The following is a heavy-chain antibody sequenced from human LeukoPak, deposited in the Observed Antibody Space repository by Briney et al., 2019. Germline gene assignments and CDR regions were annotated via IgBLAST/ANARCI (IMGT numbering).Heavy chain of an antibody. CDR2: LYTGGTA. J-gene: IGHJ4*02. CDR1: AFDFHKNY. V-gene: IGHV3-53*01. CDR3: ARASTKSPLRFVLLFDH. Sequence: GGSLRLSCTLSAFDFHKNYMGWVRQAPGKGLEWVSSLYTGGTAKYADSVTGRFTISRDDSKNTLYLQLDRLRTDDTAVYYCARASTKSPLRFVLLFDHWGQGTLVTASS. D-gene: IGHD3-10*01.